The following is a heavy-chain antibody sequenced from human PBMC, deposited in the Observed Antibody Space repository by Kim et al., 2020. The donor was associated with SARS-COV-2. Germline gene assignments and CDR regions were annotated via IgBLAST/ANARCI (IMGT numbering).Heavy chain of an antibody. Sequence: GGSLRLSCAASGFTFSSYGMHWVRQAPGKGLEWVAVISYDGSNKYYADSVKGRFTISRDNSKNTLYLQMNSLRAEDTAVYYCAKDLKGWNPMDVWGQGTTVTVSS. CDR1: GFTFSSYG. J-gene: IGHJ6*02. D-gene: IGHD1-1*01. CDR2: ISYDGSNK. V-gene: IGHV3-30*18. CDR3: AKDLKGWNPMDV.